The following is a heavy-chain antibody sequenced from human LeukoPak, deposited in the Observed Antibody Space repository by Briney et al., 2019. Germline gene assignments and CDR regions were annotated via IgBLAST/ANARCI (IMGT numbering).Heavy chain of an antibody. CDR1: GFTFSSYA. Sequence: GGSLRLSCAASGFTFSSYAMSWVCQAPGKGLEWVSAISGSGGSTYYADSVKGRFTISRDNSKNALYLQMNSLRAEDTAVYYCAKARDCGGDCYKYFQHWGQGTLVTVSS. D-gene: IGHD2-21*01. CDR2: ISGSGGST. V-gene: IGHV3-23*01. CDR3: AKARDCGGDCYKYFQH. J-gene: IGHJ1*01.